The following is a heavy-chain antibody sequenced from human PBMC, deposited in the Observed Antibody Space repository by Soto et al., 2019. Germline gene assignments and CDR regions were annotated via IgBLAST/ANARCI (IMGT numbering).Heavy chain of an antibody. Sequence: EEQLVESGGGLVKPGGSLRFSCAGSGFIFSGYSMNWVRQAPGKGLEWVSSISTTSTYIYYADSVKGRFTVSRDNSKDTLYLQMNSLRAEDTAVYHCAKSSSRAHYYGMDVWGQGTTVTVFS. V-gene: IGHV3-21*04. CDR1: GFIFSGYS. CDR2: ISTTSTYI. J-gene: IGHJ6*02. CDR3: AKSSSRAHYYGMDV. D-gene: IGHD2-2*01.